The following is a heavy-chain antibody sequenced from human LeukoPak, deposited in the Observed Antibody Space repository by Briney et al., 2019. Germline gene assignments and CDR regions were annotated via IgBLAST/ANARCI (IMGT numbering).Heavy chain of an antibody. CDR3: ASISYSSSRSY. CDR2: VSGGGGNT. D-gene: IGHD6-13*01. J-gene: IGHJ4*02. Sequence: GGSLRLSCAGSGFTFSSNWMHWVRQVPGKGLEWVSTVSGGGGNTYYADSVKGRFTISRDNSKNTLYLQLNSLRAEDTAIYYCASISYSSSRSYWGQGTLVTVSS. CDR1: GFTFSSNW. V-gene: IGHV3-23*01.